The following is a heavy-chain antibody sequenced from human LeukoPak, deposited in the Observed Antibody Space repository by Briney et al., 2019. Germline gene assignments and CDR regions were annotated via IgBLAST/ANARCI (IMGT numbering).Heavy chain of an antibody. CDR2: IWSDWFSGPKE. CDR1: GFTFSRHA. V-gene: IGHV3-30*02. Sequence: GGSLRLSCTASGFTFSRHAMHWVRQAPGKGLEWVAIIWSDWFSGPKEDYADSVEGRFTISRDNSKNTLYLQMNSLRLEDTAIYYCVKGGDGYNHPFDFRGQGAQVTVSS. CDR3: VKGGDGYNHPFDF. D-gene: IGHD5-24*01. J-gene: IGHJ4*02.